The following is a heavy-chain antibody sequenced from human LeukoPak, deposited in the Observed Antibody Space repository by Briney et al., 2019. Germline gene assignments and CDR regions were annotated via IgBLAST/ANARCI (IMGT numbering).Heavy chain of an antibody. D-gene: IGHD6-13*01. CDR2: INPNSGGT. Sequence: GASVKVSCKASGYTFTGYYMHWVRQAPGQGLEWMGWINPNSGGTNYAQKFQGRVTMTRDTSISTAYMELSRLRSDDTAVYYCARPLTAAGTNYYYYGMDVSGQGTTVTVSS. CDR1: GYTFTGYY. V-gene: IGHV1-2*02. CDR3: ARPLTAAGTNYYYYGMDV. J-gene: IGHJ6*02.